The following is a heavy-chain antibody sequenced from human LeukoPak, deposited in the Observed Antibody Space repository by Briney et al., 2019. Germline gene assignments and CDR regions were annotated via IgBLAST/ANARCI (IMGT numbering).Heavy chain of an antibody. D-gene: IGHD3-10*01. CDR3: ARSAYYYGSGSRGIDFYYFDY. CDR1: GGSFSGYY. Sequence: PSETLSLTCAVYGGSFSGYYWGWIRQPPGKGLEWIGSIYHSGSTYYNPSLKSRVTISVDTSKNQFSLKLSSVTAADTAVYYCARSAYYYGSGSRGIDFYYFDYWGQGTLVTVSS. V-gene: IGHV4-38-2*01. CDR2: IYHSGST. J-gene: IGHJ4*02.